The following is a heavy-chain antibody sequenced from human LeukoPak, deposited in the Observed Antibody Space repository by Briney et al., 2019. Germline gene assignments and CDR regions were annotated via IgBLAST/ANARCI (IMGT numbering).Heavy chain of an antibody. J-gene: IGHJ6*03. V-gene: IGHV3-64*01. CDR3: ARDATDPQQLGHYYYYMDV. D-gene: IGHD6-6*01. CDR2: ISSNGGST. Sequence: GGSLRLSCAASGFTFSSYAMHWVRQAPGKGLEYVSAISSNGGSTYYANSVKGRFTISRDNSKNTLYLQMGSLRAEDMAVYYCARDATDPQQLGHYYYYMDVWGKGTTVTVSS. CDR1: GFTFSSYA.